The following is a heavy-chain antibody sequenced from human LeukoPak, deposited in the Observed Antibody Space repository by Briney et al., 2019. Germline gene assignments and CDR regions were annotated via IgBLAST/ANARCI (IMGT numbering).Heavy chain of an antibody. CDR2: ISAIGGST. CDR1: GFTFSSYA. D-gene: IGHD2-2*01. Sequence: AGSLRLSCAASGFTFSSYAMSWVRQAPGQGLEWVSGISAIGGSTYYADSVKGRFTISRDNSKNTLYLQMNSLRAEDTAVYYCAKGPDCSSTSCYARRFSFAYWGQGTLVTVSS. CDR3: AKGPDCSSTSCYARRFSFAY. J-gene: IGHJ4*02. V-gene: IGHV3-23*01.